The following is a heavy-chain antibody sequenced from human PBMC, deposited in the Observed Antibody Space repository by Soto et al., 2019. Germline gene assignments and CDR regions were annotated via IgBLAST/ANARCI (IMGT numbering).Heavy chain of an antibody. J-gene: IGHJ5*02. CDR1: GGTFSSYA. CDR3: ARDIVLVPAAIWGWFDP. CDR2: IIPIFGTA. Sequence: ASVKVSCKASGGTFSSYAISWVRQAPGQGLEWMGGIIPIFGTANYAQKFQGRVTITADESTSTAYMELSSLRSEDTAVYYCARDIVLVPAAIWGWFDPWGQGTLVTVSS. V-gene: IGHV1-69*13. D-gene: IGHD2-2*01.